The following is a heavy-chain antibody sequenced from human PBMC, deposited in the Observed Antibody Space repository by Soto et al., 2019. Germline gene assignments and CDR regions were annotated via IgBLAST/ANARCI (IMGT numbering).Heavy chain of an antibody. V-gene: IGHV5-51*01. CDR3: PRLPETGTATHDYYYYRAV. D-gene: IGHD1-1*01. Sequence: GESLKISCKGSGYSFTSYWSGWVRQMPGKGLEWMGIIYPGDSDTRYSPSFQGQVTISADRSISTAYLQWSSLKASDTAMYYCPRLPETGTATHDYYYYRAVWGKGPTVTASS. CDR2: IYPGDSDT. CDR1: GYSFTSYW. J-gene: IGHJ6*03.